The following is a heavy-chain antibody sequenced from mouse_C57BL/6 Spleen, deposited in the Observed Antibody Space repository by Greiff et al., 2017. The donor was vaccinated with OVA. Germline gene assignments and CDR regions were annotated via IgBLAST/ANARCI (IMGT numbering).Heavy chain of an antibody. CDR1: GFTFSDYY. V-gene: IGHV5-16*01. J-gene: IGHJ4*01. CDR3: ARGDYFSYAMDY. Sequence: DVMLVESEGGLVQPGSSMKLSCTASGFTFSDYYMAWVRQGPEKGLEWVANINYDGSSTYYLDSLKSRFIISRDNAKNILYLQMSSLKSEDTATYYCARGDYFSYAMDYWGQGTSVTVSS. D-gene: IGHD1-1*01. CDR2: INYDGSST.